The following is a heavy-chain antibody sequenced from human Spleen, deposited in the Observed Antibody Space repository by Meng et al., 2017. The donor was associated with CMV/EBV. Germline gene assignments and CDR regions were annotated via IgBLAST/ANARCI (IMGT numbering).Heavy chain of an antibody. CDR3: ARDPNTEYYFDH. D-gene: IGHD1-14*01. CDR1: GASISSSTYY. Sequence: CTVSGASISSSTYYWGWIRQSPGKGLEWIGSIYNGGSTSYNPSLRSRVTMSIDTSKNHFSLKVTSVTAADTAVYYCARDPNTEYYFDHWGQGTLVTVSS. V-gene: IGHV4-39*07. J-gene: IGHJ4*02. CDR2: IYNGGST.